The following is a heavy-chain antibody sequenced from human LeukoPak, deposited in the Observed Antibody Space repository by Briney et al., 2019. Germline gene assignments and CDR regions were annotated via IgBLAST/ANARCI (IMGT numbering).Heavy chain of an antibody. CDR1: GFIFSSYV. J-gene: IGHJ5*01. V-gene: IGHV3-66*01. Sequence: GGSLRLSCAASGFIFSSYVMSWVRQAPGKGLEWVSVIYSGGSTYYADSVKGRFTISRDNSKNTLYLQMNSLRAEDTAVYYCAGWGNILTGSTNWFDYWGQGTLVTVSS. CDR2: IYSGGST. CDR3: AGWGNILTGSTNWFDY. D-gene: IGHD3-9*01.